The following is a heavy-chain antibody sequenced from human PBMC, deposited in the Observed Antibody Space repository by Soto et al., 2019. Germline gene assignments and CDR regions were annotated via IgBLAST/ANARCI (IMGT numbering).Heavy chain of an antibody. CDR1: ASSISRVYF. Sequence: TLSLTCAVSASSISRVYFWGWIRQPPGKGLEWIATIFHTGGTYYNPSLKSRVTISVDTSNNQFSLRLNSVTAADTALYFCARTWLAGGTPADAFDIWGQGTMVTVSS. J-gene: IGHJ3*02. CDR2: IFHTGGT. D-gene: IGHD2-15*01. CDR3: ARTWLAGGTPADAFDI. V-gene: IGHV4-38-2*01.